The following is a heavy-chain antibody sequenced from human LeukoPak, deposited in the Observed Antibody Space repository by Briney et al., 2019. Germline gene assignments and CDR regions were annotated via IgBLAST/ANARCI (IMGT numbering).Heavy chain of an antibody. CDR1: GFTLSNYA. CDR3: TRDLMDYDVSTGLHHYYMDV. CDR2: ISGSSTYI. Sequence: GGSLRLSCAASGFTLSNYAMSWVRQAPGQGLEWVSSISGSSTYIYYADSVKGRFTISRDNAKNSLYLTMNTLRVEDTAVYYCTRDLMDYDVSTGLHHYYMDVWGQGTTVTVSS. J-gene: IGHJ6*02. V-gene: IGHV3-21*01. D-gene: IGHD3-9*01.